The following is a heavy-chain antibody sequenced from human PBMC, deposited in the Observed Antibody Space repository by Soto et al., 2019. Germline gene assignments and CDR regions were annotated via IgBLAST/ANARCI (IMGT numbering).Heavy chain of an antibody. J-gene: IGHJ4*02. Sequence: SETLSLTCTVSGGSISSGDNFWSWIRQPPGQGLEWIAYIFYGGSTYSNPFLESRVTMSIDASKNQFSLKLTSVTAADTAVYYCASGDYAFDNWGQGTLVTVSS. CDR2: IFYGGST. D-gene: IGHD4-17*01. CDR1: GGSISSGDNF. V-gene: IGHV4-30-4*01. CDR3: ASGDYAFDN.